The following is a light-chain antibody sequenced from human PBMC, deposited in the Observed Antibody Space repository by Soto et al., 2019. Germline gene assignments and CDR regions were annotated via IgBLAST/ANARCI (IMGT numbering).Light chain of an antibody. CDR1: TSDVGGYDY. CDR2: EVS. V-gene: IGLV2-14*01. CDR3: YSLKSGNTIYV. J-gene: IGLJ1*01. Sequence: QSVLTQPASVSGSPGQSITISCTGTTSDVGGYDYVSWYRQHPGQDPKLLIYEVSNRPSGVSHRFSGSKSGNTASLSISGLQAEDEADYYLYSLKSGNTIYVVGTGNKVTVL.